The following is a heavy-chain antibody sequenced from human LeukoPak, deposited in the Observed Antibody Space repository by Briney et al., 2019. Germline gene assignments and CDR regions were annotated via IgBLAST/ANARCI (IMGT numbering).Heavy chain of an antibody. CDR2: FDPEDGET. Sequence: ASVKVSFTVSGYTLTELSMHWVRQAPGKGLEWMGGFDPEDGETIYAQKFQGRVTMAEDTSTDTAYMELSSLRSEDTAVYYCATGPYCSSTSCYDGDYWGQGTLVTVSS. J-gene: IGHJ4*02. CDR1: GYTLTELS. CDR3: ATGPYCSSTSCYDGDY. D-gene: IGHD2-2*01. V-gene: IGHV1-24*01.